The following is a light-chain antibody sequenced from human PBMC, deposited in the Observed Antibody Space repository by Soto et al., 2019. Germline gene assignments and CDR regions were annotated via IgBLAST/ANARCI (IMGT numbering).Light chain of an antibody. CDR2: RAS. CDR1: QSVSTN. V-gene: IGKV3-15*01. J-gene: IGKJ1*01. CDR3: HQYNNWPPWT. Sequence: EIVLTQSPATLSLSPGERATLSCRASQSVSTNLAWYQQKPGQAPRLLIYRASTRATGIPARFSGSGSGTEFTLTISSLQSEDFAVYYCHQYNNWPPWTFGPGTKVDIK.